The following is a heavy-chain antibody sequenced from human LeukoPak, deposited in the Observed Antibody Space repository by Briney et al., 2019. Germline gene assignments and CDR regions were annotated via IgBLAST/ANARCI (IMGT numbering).Heavy chain of an antibody. D-gene: IGHD6-13*01. CDR2: INHSGST. CDR1: GGSFSGYY. V-gene: IGHV4-34*01. Sequence: PSETLSLTCAVYGGSFSGYYWSWIRQPPGKGLEWIGEINHSGSTNYNPSLKSRVTVSVDTSKNQFSLKLSSVTAADTAVYYCARGHSWYGSWFDPWGQGTLVTVSS. J-gene: IGHJ5*02. CDR3: ARGHSWYGSWFDP.